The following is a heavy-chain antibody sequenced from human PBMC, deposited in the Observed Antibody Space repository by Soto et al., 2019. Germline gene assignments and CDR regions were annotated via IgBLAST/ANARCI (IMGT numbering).Heavy chain of an antibody. CDR2: IYYSGST. J-gene: IGHJ6*02. Sequence: SETLSLTCTVSGGSISSYYWSWIRQPPGKGLEWIGYIYYSGSTNYNPSLKSRVTISVDTSKNQFSLKLSSVTAADTAVYYCSRLNYVWGSYRYGYYYYGMDVWGQGTTVTVSS. D-gene: IGHD3-16*02. V-gene: IGHV4-59*01. CDR1: GGSISSYY. CDR3: SRLNYVWGSYRYGYYYYGMDV.